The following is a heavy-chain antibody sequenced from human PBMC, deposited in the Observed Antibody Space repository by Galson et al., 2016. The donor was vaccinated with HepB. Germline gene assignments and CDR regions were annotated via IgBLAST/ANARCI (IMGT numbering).Heavy chain of an antibody. J-gene: IGHJ4*02. V-gene: IGHV1-46*01. Sequence: SVKVSCKASGYNFTKFYMHWVRQAPGQGLEWMGIINPSGGRSTYAQKFQGRVTKTRETYTSTEYTEVTSLRSEDTADEYCERGGDDGSDSEEGVDYWGQGTLVTVSS. D-gene: IGHD2-21*02. CDR3: ERGGDDGSDSEEGVDY. CDR1: GYNFTKFY. CDR2: INPSGGRS.